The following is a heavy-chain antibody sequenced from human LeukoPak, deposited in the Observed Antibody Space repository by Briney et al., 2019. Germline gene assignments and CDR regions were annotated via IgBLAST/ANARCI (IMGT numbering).Heavy chain of an antibody. D-gene: IGHD4-23*01. CDR1: GYTFTSYD. CDR2: INPSGGST. CDR3: ARARYDYGGNSMGNYYYYMDV. J-gene: IGHJ6*03. V-gene: IGHV1-46*01. Sequence: ASVKVSCKASGYTFTSYDINWVRQAPGQGLEWMGIINPSGGSTSYAQKFQGRVTMTRDTSTSTVYMELSSLRTEDTAVYYCARARYDYGGNSMGNYYYYMDVWGKGTTVTVSS.